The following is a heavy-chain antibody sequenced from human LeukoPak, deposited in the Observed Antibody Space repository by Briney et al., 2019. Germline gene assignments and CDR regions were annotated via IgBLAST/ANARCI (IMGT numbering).Heavy chain of an antibody. CDR1: GFTFSTYG. J-gene: IGHJ6*02. V-gene: IGHV3-30*18. D-gene: IGHD6-19*01. Sequence: GGSLRLSCAASGFTFSTYGIHWVRQAPGQGLEWVAVISYDGSNKYYADSVKGRFTISRDNSKNTLYLQMNSLRPDDTAVYYCAKAGYSSGWTRYYGMDVWGQGTTVAVSS. CDR2: ISYDGSNK. CDR3: AKAGYSSGWTRYYGMDV.